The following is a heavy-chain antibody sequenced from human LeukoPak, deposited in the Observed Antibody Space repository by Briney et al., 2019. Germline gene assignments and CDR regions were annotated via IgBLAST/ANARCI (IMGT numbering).Heavy chain of an antibody. CDR1: GYTFTSYG. CDR2: ISAYNGNT. D-gene: IGHD6-13*01. V-gene: IGHV1-18*01. CDR3: ARETAAASPTEFDP. Sequence: ASVKVSCKASGYTFTSYGISWVRQAPGQGLEWMGWISAYNGNTNYAQKLQGRVTMTTDTSTSTAYMELMSLRSDDTAVYYCARETAAASPTEFDPWGQGTLVTVSS. J-gene: IGHJ5*02.